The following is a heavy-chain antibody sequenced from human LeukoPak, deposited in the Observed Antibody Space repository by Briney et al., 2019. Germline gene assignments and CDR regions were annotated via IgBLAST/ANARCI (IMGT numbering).Heavy chain of an antibody. CDR1: GYTFTSYY. Sequence: ASVKVPCKASGYTFTSYYMYWVRQAPGQGLEWMGIINPRGGSTRYAQRFQGRLTMSTDTSTSTVDVERSSLRADDRTVYYCVRDQSGYSTTKALEYWGQGTLVTVSS. V-gene: IGHV1-46*01. CDR2: INPRGGST. J-gene: IGHJ4*02. CDR3: VRDQSGYSTTKALEY. D-gene: IGHD5-18*01.